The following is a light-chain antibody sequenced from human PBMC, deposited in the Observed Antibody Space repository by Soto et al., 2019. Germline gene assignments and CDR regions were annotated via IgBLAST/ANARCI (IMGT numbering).Light chain of an antibody. Sequence: IVWTQSPGTLSLSAGESATLSCRASQSVSNNYLASYQQKPGKAPRLLIYGASNRATGIPDRFSGSGSGTDFTLTISTLEPEDFAVYYCQQYGSSGTFGQGTKV. J-gene: IGKJ1*01. CDR1: QSVSNNY. CDR3: QQYGSSGT. V-gene: IGKV3-20*01. CDR2: GAS.